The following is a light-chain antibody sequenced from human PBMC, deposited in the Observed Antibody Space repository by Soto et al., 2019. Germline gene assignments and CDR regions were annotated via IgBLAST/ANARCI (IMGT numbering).Light chain of an antibody. CDR3: QQYNSYSGT. V-gene: IGKV1-5*01. CDR2: DAS. CDR1: QSISSW. J-gene: IGKJ1*01. Sequence: DIQMTQSPSTLSASVGDRVTITCRASQSISSWLAWYQQKPGKAPKLLIYDASSLESGVPSRFSGSGSGTEFPLTISSLQPDDFAPYYCQQYNSYSGTFGQGTKVEIK.